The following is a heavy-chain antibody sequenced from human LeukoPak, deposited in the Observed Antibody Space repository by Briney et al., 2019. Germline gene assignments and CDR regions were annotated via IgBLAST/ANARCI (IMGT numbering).Heavy chain of an antibody. D-gene: IGHD3-22*01. V-gene: IGHV4-34*01. CDR1: GGSFSGYY. CDR3: AREADDSSGYYYGY. J-gene: IGHJ4*02. Sequence: SETLSLTCAVYGGSFSGYYWSWIRQPPGKGLEWIGEINHSGSTNYNPSLKSRVTISVDTSKNQFSLKLSSVTAADTAVYYCAREADDSSGYYYGYWGQGTLVTVSS. CDR2: INHSGST.